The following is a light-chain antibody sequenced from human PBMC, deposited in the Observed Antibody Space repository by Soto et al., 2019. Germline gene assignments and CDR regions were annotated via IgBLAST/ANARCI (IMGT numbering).Light chain of an antibody. V-gene: IGLV2-18*02. CDR3: SSYTSSSLL. Sequence: QSALTQPPSVSGSPGQSVTISCTGTSSDVGSYNRVSRYQQPPGTAPKLMIYEVSNRPSGVPDRFSGSKSGNTASLTISGLQAEDEADYYCSSYTSSSLLFGGGTKLTVL. CDR1: SSDVGSYNR. CDR2: EVS. J-gene: IGLJ2*01.